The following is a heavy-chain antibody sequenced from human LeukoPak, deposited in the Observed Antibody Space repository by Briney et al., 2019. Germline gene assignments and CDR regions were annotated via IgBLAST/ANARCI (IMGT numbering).Heavy chain of an antibody. J-gene: IGHJ3*02. D-gene: IGHD4-23*01. CDR2: LSGSGATT. CDR3: ARGGWGNAFDI. Sequence: PGGSLRLSCAASGFTFSSYWMHWVRQAPGKGLEWVSGLSGSGATTYYADSVKGRFTISRDNSKNTLSLQMNSLRAEDTAVYFCARGGWGNAFDIWGQGTMVTVSS. CDR1: GFTFSSYW. V-gene: IGHV3-23*01.